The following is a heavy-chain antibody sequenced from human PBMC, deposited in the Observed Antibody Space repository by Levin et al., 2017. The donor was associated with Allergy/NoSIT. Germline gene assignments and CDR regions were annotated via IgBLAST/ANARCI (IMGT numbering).Heavy chain of an antibody. V-gene: IGHV1-2*02. J-gene: IGHJ4*02. CDR1: GYTFTGYY. Sequence: PAASVKVSCKASGYTFTGYYMHWVRQAPGQGLEWMGWINPNSGGTNYAQKFQGRVTMTRDTSISTAYMELSRLRSDDTAVYYCARDRNRYYDILTGYDYWGQGTLVTVSS. CDR2: INPNSGGT. D-gene: IGHD3-9*01. CDR3: ARDRNRYYDILTGYDY.